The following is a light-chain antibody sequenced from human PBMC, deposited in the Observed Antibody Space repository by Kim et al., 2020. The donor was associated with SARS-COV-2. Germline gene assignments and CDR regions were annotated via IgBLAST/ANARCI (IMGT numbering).Light chain of an antibody. CDR3: QRYNSAPWT. V-gene: IGKV1-27*01. Sequence: GDRVTMTGRSSQSISNFLAWYQQKPGKVPQLLIYDASVLQSGVPSRCSGSGSVTDFTLTISGLQPEDIASYYCQRYNSAPWTFGQGTKVDIK. CDR2: DAS. J-gene: IGKJ1*01. CDR1: QSISNF.